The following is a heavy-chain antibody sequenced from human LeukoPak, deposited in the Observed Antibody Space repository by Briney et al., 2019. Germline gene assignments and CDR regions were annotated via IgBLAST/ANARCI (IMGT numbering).Heavy chain of an antibody. CDR3: ARVIMITFGRIKFDP. V-gene: IGHV4-4*07. J-gene: IGHJ5*02. Sequence: SETLSLSCTVSGGSISSYYWSWIRQPAGKGLEWIGRIYTSGSTNYNPSLKSRVTISVDKSKNQFSLKLSSVTAADTAVYYCARVIMITFGRIKFDPWGQGTLVTVSS. CDR1: GGSISSYY. CDR2: IYTSGST. D-gene: IGHD3-16*01.